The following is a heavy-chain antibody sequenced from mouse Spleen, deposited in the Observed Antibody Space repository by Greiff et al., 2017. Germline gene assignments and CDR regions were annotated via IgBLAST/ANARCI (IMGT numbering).Heavy chain of an antibody. V-gene: IGHV1-50*01. CDR1: GYTFTSYW. J-gene: IGHJ2*01. D-gene: IGHD1-1*02. CDR2: IDPSDSYT. CDR3: ARGSGVYFDY. Sequence: VQLQQPGAELVKPGASVKLSCKASGYTFTSYWMQWVKQRPGQGLEWIGEIDPSDSYTNYNQKFKGKATLTVDTSSSTAYMQLSSLTSEDSAVYYCARGSGVYFDYWGQGTTLTVSS.